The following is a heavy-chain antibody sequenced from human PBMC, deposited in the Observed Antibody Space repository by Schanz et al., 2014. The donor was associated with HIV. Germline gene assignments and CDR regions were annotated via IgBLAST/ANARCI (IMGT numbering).Heavy chain of an antibody. V-gene: IGHV3-9*01. CDR2: MSWNRRRI. D-gene: IGHD1-26*01. CDR3: AKGIMGATEYYYGMDV. J-gene: IGHJ6*02. CDR1: GFTLEDYA. Sequence: VQLVESGGGLVQPGRSLRLSCAASGFTLEDYAMHWVRQAPGKGLEWVSGMSWNRRRIGYGDAVKGRFTISRDNANNFVYLEMNGLRVEDTALYYCAKGIMGATEYYYGMDVWGQGTMVTVS.